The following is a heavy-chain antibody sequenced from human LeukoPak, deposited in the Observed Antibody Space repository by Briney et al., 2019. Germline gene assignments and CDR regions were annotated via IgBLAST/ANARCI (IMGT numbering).Heavy chain of an antibody. J-gene: IGHJ4*02. CDR1: VYTFTNYD. V-gene: IGHV1-8*01. CDR2: MNINSGNT. CDR3: ARVTGSIDY. Sequence: ASVTVSFTSSVYTFTNYDINWVRQATGQGLEWMGWMNINSGNTGYAQKFQGRVTMTRDTSISTAYMELNSLRSDDTAVYYCARVTGSIDYWGQGTLVTVSS. D-gene: IGHD1-26*01.